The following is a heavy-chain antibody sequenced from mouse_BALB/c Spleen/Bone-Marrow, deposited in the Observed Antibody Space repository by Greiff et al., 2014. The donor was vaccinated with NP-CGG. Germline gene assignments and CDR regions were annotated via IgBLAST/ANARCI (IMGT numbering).Heavy chain of an antibody. CDR1: GFNIKDTY. Sequence: VQLQQSGAELVKPGASVKLSCTASGFNIKDTYMHWVKQRPEQGLEWIGRIDPANGNTKYDPKFQGKATITAVTASNTAYLQLSSITSKDTAFYYNANYYYGNYFYYLGQGTTLTVSA. CDR3: ANYYYGNYFYY. J-gene: IGHJ2*01. CDR2: IDPANGNT. D-gene: IGHD1-1*01. V-gene: IGHV14-3*02.